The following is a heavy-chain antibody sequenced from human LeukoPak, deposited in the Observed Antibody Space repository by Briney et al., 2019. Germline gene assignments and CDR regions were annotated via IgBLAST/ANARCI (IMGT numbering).Heavy chain of an antibody. D-gene: IGHD3-22*01. J-gene: IGHJ4*02. CDR2: ISSSSSTI. Sequence: QAGGSLRLSCAASGFTFSSYSMNWVRQAPGKGLEWVSYISSSSSTIYYADSVKGRFTISRDNSKNTLYLQMNSLRGDDTAIYYCARDPRGPTGYDHSGRDTFDYWGQGTLVTVSS. CDR3: ARDPRGPTGYDHSGRDTFDY. V-gene: IGHV3-48*01. CDR1: GFTFSSYS.